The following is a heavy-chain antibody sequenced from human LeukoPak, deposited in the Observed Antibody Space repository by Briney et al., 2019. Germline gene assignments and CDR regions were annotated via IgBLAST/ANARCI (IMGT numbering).Heavy chain of an antibody. J-gene: IGHJ6*02. V-gene: IGHV4-59*11. CDR2: IHYSGRP. CDR1: GGSISGHY. Sequence: PSEPLSLTCTVSGGSISGHYWTWIRQPPGKGLEWIGRIHYSGRPDYNPSLKSRVTISVDTSKNQLSLKVTSVTGADTAVYYCARFGVDYDMDVWGQGTTVTVSS. CDR3: ARFGVDYDMDV. D-gene: IGHD3-16*01.